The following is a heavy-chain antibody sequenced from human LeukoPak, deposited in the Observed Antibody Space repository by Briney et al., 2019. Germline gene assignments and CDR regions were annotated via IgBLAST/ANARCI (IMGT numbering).Heavy chain of an antibody. CDR1: GFTFDDYA. Sequence: PGGSLRLSCAASGFTFDDYAMHWVRQAPGKGLEWVSLISGDGGSTYYADSVKGRFTISRDNSKNSLYLQMNSLRTEDTALYYCAKASRPYYYDSSGYYSHYYYGMDVWGQGTTVTVSS. D-gene: IGHD3-22*01. J-gene: IGHJ6*02. V-gene: IGHV3-43*02. CDR2: ISGDGGST. CDR3: AKASRPYYYDSSGYYSHYYYGMDV.